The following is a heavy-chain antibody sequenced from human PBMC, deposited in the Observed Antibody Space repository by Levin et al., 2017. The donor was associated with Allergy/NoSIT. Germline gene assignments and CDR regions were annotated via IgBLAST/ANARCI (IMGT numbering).Heavy chain of an antibody. CDR3: AKKAYGIDYGDYFYYYGMDV. D-gene: IGHD4-17*01. Sequence: LSLTCAASGFTFSSYAMSWVRQAPGKGLEWVSAISGSGGSTYYADSVKGRFTISRDNSKNTLYLQMNSLRAEDTAVYYCAKKAYGIDYGDYFYYYGMDVWGQGTTVTVSS. V-gene: IGHV3-23*01. CDR2: ISGSGGST. J-gene: IGHJ6*02. CDR1: GFTFSSYA.